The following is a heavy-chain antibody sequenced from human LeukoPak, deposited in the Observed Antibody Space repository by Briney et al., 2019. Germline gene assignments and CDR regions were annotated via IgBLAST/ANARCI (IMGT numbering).Heavy chain of an antibody. D-gene: IGHD6-6*01. CDR2: IYYSGST. CDR3: ARGSKLVRAHFDY. CDR1: GGSISSGGYY. V-gene: IGHV4-31*03. Sequence: SQTLSLTCTVSGGSISSGGYYWSWIRQHPGKGLEWIGYIYYSGSTYYNPSLKSRVTISVDTSKNQFSLKLSSVTAADTAVYYCARGSKLVRAHFDYWGQGTLVTVSS. J-gene: IGHJ4*02.